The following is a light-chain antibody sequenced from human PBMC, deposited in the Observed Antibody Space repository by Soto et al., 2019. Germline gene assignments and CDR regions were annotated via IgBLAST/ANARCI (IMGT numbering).Light chain of an antibody. CDR2: GAS. Sequence: EIVMTQSPATLSLSPGERATLSCRASQSVFNNHIGWYQQKPGQAPRRLIFGASFRATGIPDRFSGSGSGTDFTLTSSRLEPEDFAVYYCQQYGSSPTTFGQGTKVDIK. J-gene: IGKJ1*01. V-gene: IGKV3-20*01. CDR3: QQYGSSPTT. CDR1: QSVFNNH.